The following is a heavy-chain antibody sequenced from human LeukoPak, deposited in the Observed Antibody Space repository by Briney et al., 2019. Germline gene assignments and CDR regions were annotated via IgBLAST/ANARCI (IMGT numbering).Heavy chain of an antibody. J-gene: IGHJ5*02. Sequence: GGSLRLSCVVSGLTVSNNYMTWVRQAPGKGLEWVSLIFSGGGTYYADSVEGGFTISRDSSKNTLYLQMNSLRAEDTALYYCARDPGAAAGNLWSWGQGTLVTVSS. CDR3: ARDPGAAAGNLWS. CDR1: GLTVSNNY. CDR2: IFSGGGT. V-gene: IGHV3-66*01. D-gene: IGHD6-25*01.